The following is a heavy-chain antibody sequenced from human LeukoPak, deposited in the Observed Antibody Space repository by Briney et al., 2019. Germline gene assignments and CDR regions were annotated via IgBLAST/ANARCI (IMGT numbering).Heavy chain of an antibody. CDR1: GFTFSSYT. J-gene: IGHJ4*02. CDR2: ISGSSRHK. Sequence: GSLRLSCAASGFTFSSYTMNWVRQAPGKGLEWVSSISGSSRHKYYADSVKGRFTISRDNAKDSLYLQMNSLRAEDTAVYYCARTANFAAGYYIDYWGQGTLVTVSS. CDR3: ARTANFAAGYYIDY. D-gene: IGHD6-13*01. V-gene: IGHV3-21*01.